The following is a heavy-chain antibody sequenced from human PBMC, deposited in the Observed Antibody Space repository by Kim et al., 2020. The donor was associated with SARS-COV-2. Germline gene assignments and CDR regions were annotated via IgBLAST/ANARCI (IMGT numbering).Heavy chain of an antibody. CDR3: ATDRGSAGCFDH. V-gene: IGHV3-21*01. CDR2: ISSTSSST. CDR1: GFTFSSST. J-gene: IGHJ4*02. D-gene: IGHD1-26*01. Sequence: GGSLRLSCVGSGFTFSSSTMNWVRQAPGKGLEWVSSISSTSSSTYYGDSLKGRFTISRDNAKNSLYLQMNSLRIEDTAVYYCATDRGSAGCFDHWGQGTLVSVSS.